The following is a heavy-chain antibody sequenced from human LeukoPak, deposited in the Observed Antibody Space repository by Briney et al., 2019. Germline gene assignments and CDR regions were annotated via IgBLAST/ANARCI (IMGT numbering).Heavy chain of an antibody. CDR1: GFRYSHYG. D-gene: IGHD3-22*01. V-gene: IGHV3-NL1*01. CDR2: ITSDSRGI. CDR3: AKDYYDSSGYWGEND. J-gene: IGHJ4*02. Sequence: GGSLRLSCVASGFRYSHYGMNWVRQAPGKGLEWVSGITSDSRGIYYADSVKGRFTISRDNSKNTLYLQMNNLRAEDTAVYYCAKDYYDSSGYWGENDWGQGTLVTVS.